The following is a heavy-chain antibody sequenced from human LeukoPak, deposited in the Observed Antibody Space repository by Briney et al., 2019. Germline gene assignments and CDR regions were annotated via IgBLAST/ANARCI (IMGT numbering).Heavy chain of an antibody. V-gene: IGHV3-9*01. J-gene: IGHJ4*02. CDR1: GFTFDDYA. CDR2: ISWNSGRI. D-gene: IGHD6-13*01. Sequence: GRSLRLSCAASGFTFDDYAMHWVRQAPGEGLGWVSGISWNSGRINYADSVKGRFTISRDNAKNSLYLQMNSLRAEDTAVYYCAKSESSWYSPFDYWGQGTLVTVSS. CDR3: AKSESSWYSPFDY.